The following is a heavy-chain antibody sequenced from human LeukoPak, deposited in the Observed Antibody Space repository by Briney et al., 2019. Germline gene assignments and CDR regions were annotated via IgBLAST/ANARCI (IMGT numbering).Heavy chain of an antibody. D-gene: IGHD2-15*01. CDR3: AREYCSGGSCYGSGAFDI. Sequence: ASVKVSCKTSGYTFTNYAMNWVRQAPGQGLEWMGWINTNTGNPTYDQVFTGRFVFSLDTSVSTVYLQISSLKAGDTAVYYCAREYCSGGSCYGSGAFDIWGQGTMVTVSS. CDR2: INTNTGNP. CDR1: GYTFTNYA. V-gene: IGHV7-4-1*02. J-gene: IGHJ3*02.